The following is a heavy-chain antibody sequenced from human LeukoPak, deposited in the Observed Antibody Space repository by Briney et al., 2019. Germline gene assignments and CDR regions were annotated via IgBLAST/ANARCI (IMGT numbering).Heavy chain of an antibody. Sequence: PSETLSRTCTVSGGSISSSSYYWGWIRQPPGKGLEWIGSIYYSGSTYYNPSLKSRVTISVDTSKNQFSLKLSSVTAADTAVYYCARHSPWVYYFDYWGQGTLVTVSS. CDR2: IYYSGST. D-gene: IGHD7-27*01. CDR1: GGSISSSSYY. V-gene: IGHV4-39*01. CDR3: ARHSPWVYYFDY. J-gene: IGHJ4*02.